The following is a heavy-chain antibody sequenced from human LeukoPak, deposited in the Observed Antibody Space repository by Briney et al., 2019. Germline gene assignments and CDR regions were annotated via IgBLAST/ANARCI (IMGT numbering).Heavy chain of an antibody. V-gene: IGHV3-21*01. Sequence: GGSLRLSCAASGFTFSSYSMNWVRQAPGKGLEWVSSISSSSSYIYYADSVKGRFTISRDNAKNSLYLQMNSLRAEDTAVYYCARGMAAANYYFDYWGQGTLVTVSS. CDR3: ARGMAAANYYFDY. CDR1: GFTFSSYS. J-gene: IGHJ4*02. D-gene: IGHD6-13*01. CDR2: ISSSSSYI.